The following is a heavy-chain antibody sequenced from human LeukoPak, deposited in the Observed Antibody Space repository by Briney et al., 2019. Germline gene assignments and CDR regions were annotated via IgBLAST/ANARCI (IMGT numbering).Heavy chain of an antibody. V-gene: IGHV3-48*01. CDR3: ASGRYGDEGFDY. CDR1: GFTFSSYS. D-gene: IGHD4-17*01. Sequence: GGSLRLSCAASGFTFSSYSMNWVRQAPGKGLEWVSYISSSSSTIYYADSVKGRFTISRDNAKNSLYLEMNSLRVEDTAVYYCASGRYGDEGFDYWGQGTLVTVSS. CDR2: ISSSSSTI. J-gene: IGHJ4*02.